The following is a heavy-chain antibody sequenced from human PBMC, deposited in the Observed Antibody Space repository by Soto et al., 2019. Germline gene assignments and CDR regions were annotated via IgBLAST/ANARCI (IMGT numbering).Heavy chain of an antibody. CDR3: ARDSMTTGPGYY. V-gene: IGHV1-69*13. CDR2: ISAIFGTA. J-gene: IGHJ4*02. CDR1: GYTFTSYG. Sequence: SVKVSCKASGYTFTSYGISWVRQAPGQGLEWMGWISAIFGTANYAQKFQGRVTITADESTSTAYMELSSLRSEDTAVYYCARDSMTTGPGYYWGQGTLVTVSS. D-gene: IGHD4-4*01.